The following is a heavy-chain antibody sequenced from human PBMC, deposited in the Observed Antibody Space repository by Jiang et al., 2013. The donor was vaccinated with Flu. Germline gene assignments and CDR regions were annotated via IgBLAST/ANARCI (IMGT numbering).Heavy chain of an antibody. CDR1: GGSISSSNW. V-gene: IGHV4-4*02. Sequence: GSGLVKPSGTLSLTCAVSGGSISSSNWWSWVRQPPGKGLEWIGEIYHSGSTNYNPSLKSRVTISVDKSRNQFSLKLSSVTAADTAVYYCARDAGIFGLADWYFDLWGRGTLVTVSS. CDR2: IYHSGST. D-gene: IGHD3-3*01. J-gene: IGHJ2*01. CDR3: ARDAGIFGLADWYFDL.